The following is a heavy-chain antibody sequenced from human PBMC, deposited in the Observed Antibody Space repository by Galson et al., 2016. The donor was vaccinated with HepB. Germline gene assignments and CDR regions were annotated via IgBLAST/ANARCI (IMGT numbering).Heavy chain of an antibody. CDR2: MDPNVGTT. V-gene: IGHV1-46*03. Sequence: SVKVSCKASGYPFGNYYMHWVRQAPGQGLECMGIMDPNVGTTWYAQKFQGRVTVTRDTATSTVYMEVTSLTSEDTAVYYCARRGLTSDHWGQGTLVTVSS. D-gene: IGHD3-10*01. J-gene: IGHJ4*02. CDR1: GYPFGNYY. CDR3: ARRGLTSDH.